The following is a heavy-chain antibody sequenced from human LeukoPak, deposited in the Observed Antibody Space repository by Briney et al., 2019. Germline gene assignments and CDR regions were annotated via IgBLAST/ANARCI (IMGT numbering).Heavy chain of an antibody. J-gene: IGHJ6*03. Sequence: SETLSLTCTVSGGSISSGSYYWSWIRQPAGKGLEWIGRIYTSGSTNYNPSLKSRVTISVDTSKNQFSLKLSSVTAADTAVYYCARGIVVVAQLGFYFYYMDVWGKGTTVTISS. CDR3: ARGIVVVAQLGFYFYYMDV. V-gene: IGHV4-61*02. CDR2: IYTSGST. D-gene: IGHD2-15*01. CDR1: GGSISSGSYY.